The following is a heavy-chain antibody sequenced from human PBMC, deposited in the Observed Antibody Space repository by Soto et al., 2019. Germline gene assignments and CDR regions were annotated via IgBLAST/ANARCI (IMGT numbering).Heavy chain of an antibody. D-gene: IGHD1-7*01. Sequence: ASVKVSCKASGYTFTSYGISWVRQAPGQGLEWMGWISAYNGNTNYAQKLQGRVTMTTDTSTSTAYMELRCLRSDDTAVYYSARELTGTTKGRGPTDYWGQGTLVTVSS. CDR2: ISAYNGNT. CDR3: ARELTGTTKGRGPTDY. J-gene: IGHJ4*02. V-gene: IGHV1-18*01. CDR1: GYTFTSYG.